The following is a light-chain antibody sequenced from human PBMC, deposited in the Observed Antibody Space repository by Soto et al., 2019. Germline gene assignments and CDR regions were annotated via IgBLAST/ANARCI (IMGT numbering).Light chain of an antibody. Sequence: EIVLTQSPATLSLSPGERATLSCRASVSVSTYLAWYQQKPGQAPRLLMYDASTRATGIPARFSGSGSGSDFTLTISSLQPEDSAVYFCQQRSNWPSITFGQGTRLEIK. CDR3: QQRSNWPSIT. V-gene: IGKV3-11*01. J-gene: IGKJ5*01. CDR2: DAS. CDR1: VSVSTY.